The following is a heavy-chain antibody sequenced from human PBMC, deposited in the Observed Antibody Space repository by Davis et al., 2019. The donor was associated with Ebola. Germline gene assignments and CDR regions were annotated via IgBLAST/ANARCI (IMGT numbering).Heavy chain of an antibody. CDR1: GGTFSNYA. J-gene: IGHJ4*02. D-gene: IGHD3-22*01. CDR3: ARGGLNSGYYPIYWY. Sequence: SVKVSCKASGGTFSNYAISWVRQAPGQGLEWMGGIVPVFASANYPQKFQGRVTITADESTNTAYMELSSLRPEDTALYYCARGGLNSGYYPIYWYWGQGTLVTVSS. CDR2: IVPVFASA. V-gene: IGHV1-69*13.